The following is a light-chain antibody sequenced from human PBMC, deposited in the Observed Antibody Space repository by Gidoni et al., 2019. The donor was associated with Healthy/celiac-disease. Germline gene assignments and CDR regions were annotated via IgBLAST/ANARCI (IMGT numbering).Light chain of an antibody. CDR1: QSVLYSSHNKHY. CDR3: QQYYSTPPT. CDR2: WAS. V-gene: IGKV4-1*01. J-gene: IGKJ2*01. Sequence: DIVMTQSPDSLAVSLGERATINCKSSQSVLYSSHNKHYLAWYQQKPGQPPKLLIYWASTRESGVPDRFSGSGSGTDFTLTISSLQAEDVAVYYCQQYYSTPPTFGQGTKLEIK.